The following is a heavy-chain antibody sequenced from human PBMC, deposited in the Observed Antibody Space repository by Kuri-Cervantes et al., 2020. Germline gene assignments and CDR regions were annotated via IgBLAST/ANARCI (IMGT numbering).Heavy chain of an antibody. CDR2: ISSSSSYI. J-gene: IGHJ6*02. Sequence: GESLKISCAASGFTFSSYSMNWVRQAPGKGLEWVSSISSSSSYIYYADSVKGRFTISRDNSKNTLYLQMNSLRVEDTAVYYCARETVTTYYYYYYGMDVWGQGTTVTVSS. V-gene: IGHV3-21*01. D-gene: IGHD4-17*01. CDR1: GFTFSSYS. CDR3: ARETVTTYYYYYYGMDV.